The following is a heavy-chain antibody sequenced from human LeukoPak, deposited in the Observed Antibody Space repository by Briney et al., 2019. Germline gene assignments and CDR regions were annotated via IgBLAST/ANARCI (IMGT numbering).Heavy chain of an antibody. CDR2: ISHNGNT. D-gene: IGHD3-22*01. CDR1: GYSISSGYY. CDR3: ARDNYYYDSSGYPLDY. J-gene: IGHJ4*02. V-gene: IGHV4-38-2*02. Sequence: SETLSLTCTVSGYSISSGYYWGWIRQPPGKGLEWIGFISHNGNTNYNPSLKSRVTMSIDTSMSQFSLKLSSVIPADTAVYYCARDNYYYDSSGYPLDYWGQGTLVTVSS.